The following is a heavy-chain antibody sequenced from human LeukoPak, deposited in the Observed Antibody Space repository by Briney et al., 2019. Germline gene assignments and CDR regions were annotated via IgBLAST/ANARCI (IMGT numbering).Heavy chain of an antibody. Sequence: SETLSLTCTVSGGSISSYYWSWIRQPAGKGLEWIGRIYTSGSTNYNPSLKSRATMSVDTSKNQFSLKLSSVAAADTAVYYCARRGCSGGSCYYMDVWGKGTTVTVSS. V-gene: IGHV4-4*07. D-gene: IGHD2-15*01. CDR1: GGSISSYY. CDR3: ARRGCSGGSCYYMDV. J-gene: IGHJ6*03. CDR2: IYTSGST.